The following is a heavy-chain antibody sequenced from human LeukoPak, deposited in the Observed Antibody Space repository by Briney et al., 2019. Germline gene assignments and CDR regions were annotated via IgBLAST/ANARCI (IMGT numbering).Heavy chain of an antibody. J-gene: IGHJ6*03. V-gene: IGHV3-11*01. CDR1: GFTFTDYY. CDR3: ARDGVLRYFDYYYYYYMDV. Sequence: GGSLRLSCAASGFTFTDYYMTWIRQAPGKGLEWVSYISSSGTAMYYEDSVKGRFTISRDNAKNSLYLQMNSLRAEDTAVYYCARDGVLRYFDYYYYYYMDVWGKGTTVTISS. CDR2: ISSSGTAM. D-gene: IGHD3-9*01.